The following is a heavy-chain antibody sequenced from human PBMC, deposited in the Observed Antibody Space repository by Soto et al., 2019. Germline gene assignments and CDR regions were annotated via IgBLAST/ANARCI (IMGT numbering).Heavy chain of an antibody. CDR1: GGSVSSGSYY. Sequence: SETLSLTCTVSGGSVSSGSYYWSWIRQPPGKGLEWIGYIYYSGSTNYNPSLKSRVTISVDTSKNQFSLKLSSVTAADTAVYYCARRPEELRFLEWLSQGPYYYYGMDVWGQGTTVTVSS. CDR3: ARRPEELRFLEWLSQGPYYYYGMDV. J-gene: IGHJ6*02. V-gene: IGHV4-61*01. CDR2: IYYSGST. D-gene: IGHD3-3*01.